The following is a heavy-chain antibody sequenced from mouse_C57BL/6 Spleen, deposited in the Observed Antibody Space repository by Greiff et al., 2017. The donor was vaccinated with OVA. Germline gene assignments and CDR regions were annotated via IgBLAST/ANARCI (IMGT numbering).Heavy chain of an antibody. V-gene: IGHV5-4*01. CDR2: ISDGGSYT. D-gene: IGHD1-1*01. CDR3: ARGEVTTVVATGGYFDY. Sequence: EVQVVESGGGLVKPGGSLKLSCAASGFTFSSYAMSWVRQTPEKRLEWVATISDGGSYTYYPDNVKGRFTISRDNAKNNLYLQMSHLKSEDTAMYYCARGEVTTVVATGGYFDYWGQGTTLTVSS. J-gene: IGHJ2*01. CDR1: GFTFSSYA.